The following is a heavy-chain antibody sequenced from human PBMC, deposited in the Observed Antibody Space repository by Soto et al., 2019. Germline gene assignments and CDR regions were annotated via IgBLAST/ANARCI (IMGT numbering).Heavy chain of an antibody. D-gene: IGHD3-22*01. Sequence: EVQLVESGGGLVKPGGSLRLSCAASGFTFSSYSMNWFRQAPGKGLEWGSSISSSSSYIYYADSVKGRFTISRDNAKNSLYLQMNSLRAEDTAVYYCARDVTSSTYYYLSPGGFDPWGQGTLVTVSS. J-gene: IGHJ5*02. CDR3: ARDVTSSTYYYLSPGGFDP. CDR1: GFTFSSYS. CDR2: ISSSSSYI. V-gene: IGHV3-21*01.